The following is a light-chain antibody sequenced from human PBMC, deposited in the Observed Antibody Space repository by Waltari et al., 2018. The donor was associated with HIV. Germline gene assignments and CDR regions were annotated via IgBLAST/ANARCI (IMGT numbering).Light chain of an antibody. CDR3: QQLSNYPFT. CDR2: AAS. CDR1: QGIGTN. V-gene: IGKV1-9*01. J-gene: IGKJ2*01. Sequence: IQLTQSPSFLSASLRDRVTITCRASQGIGTNLAWFQQTPGKAPNLLIYAASSLHRGVPSRFTGGGSGTEFTLTINNLQPEDFATYYCQQLSNYPFTFGQGTRLAIK.